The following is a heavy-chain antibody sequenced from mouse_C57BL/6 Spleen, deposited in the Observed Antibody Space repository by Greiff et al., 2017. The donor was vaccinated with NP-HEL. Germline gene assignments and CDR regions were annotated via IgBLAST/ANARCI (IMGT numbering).Heavy chain of an antibody. J-gene: IGHJ2*01. CDR3: ARTPYYYGSSYGDYFDY. D-gene: IGHD1-1*01. V-gene: IGHV5-4*03. Sequence: EVKLVESGGGLVKPGGSLKLSCAASGFTFSSYAMSWVRQTPEKRLEWVATISDGGSYTYYPDNVKGRFTISRDNAKNNLYLQLSHLQSEDTAMYYCARTPYYYGSSYGDYFDYWGQGTTLTVSS. CDR2: ISDGGSYT. CDR1: GFTFSSYA.